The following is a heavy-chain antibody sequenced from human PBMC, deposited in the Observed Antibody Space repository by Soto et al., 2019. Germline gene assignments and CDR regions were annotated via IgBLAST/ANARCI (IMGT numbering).Heavy chain of an antibody. CDR3: ARHTPAISISDH. Sequence: QLQLQESGPGLVKRSETLSLTCTVSGGSISSSSYYWGWIRQPPGKGLEWIGSIYYSGSTYYNPSLTSRVTISVDTSTNQFSLKLSSVTAADTAVYYCARHTPAISISDHWGQGTLVTVSS. CDR1: GGSISSSSYY. D-gene: IGHD2-15*01. V-gene: IGHV4-39*01. J-gene: IGHJ4*02. CDR2: IYYSGST.